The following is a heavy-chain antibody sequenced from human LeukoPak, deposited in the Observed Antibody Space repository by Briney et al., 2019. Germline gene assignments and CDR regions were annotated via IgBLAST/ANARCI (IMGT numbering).Heavy chain of an antibody. J-gene: IGHJ3*02. CDR2: ISSSGSTI. D-gene: IGHD3-3*01. CDR1: GFTFSDYY. CDR3: ARDDVGAWVAFDI. Sequence: PGGSLRLPCAASGFTFSDYYMSWIRQAPGKGLEWVSYISSSGSTIYYADSVKGRFTISRDNAKNSLYLQMNSLRAEDTAVYYCARDDVGAWVAFDIWGQGTMVTVSS. V-gene: IGHV3-11*04.